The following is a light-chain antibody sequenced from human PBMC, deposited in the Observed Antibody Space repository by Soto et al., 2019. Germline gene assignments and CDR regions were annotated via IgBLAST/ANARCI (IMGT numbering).Light chain of an antibody. CDR1: QTLYNN. CDR3: QQYSDWPLT. V-gene: IGKV3-15*01. CDR2: GAS. Sequence: EIVMTQSPATLSVSPGERATLSCRASQTLYNNLAWYQQKLGQAPRLLIYGASARATDIPARFSGSESGTEFTLTISGLHSEDFAIYYCQQYSDWPLTFGGGTKVEIK. J-gene: IGKJ4*01.